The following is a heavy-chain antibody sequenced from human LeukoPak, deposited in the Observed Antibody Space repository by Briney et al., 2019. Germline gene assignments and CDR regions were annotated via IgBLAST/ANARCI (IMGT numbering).Heavy chain of an antibody. D-gene: IGHD2-15*01. V-gene: IGHV4-30-4*01. CDR2: TYYSGST. CDR1: GGSISSGDYY. J-gene: IGHJ5*02. Sequence: SETLSLTCTVSGGSISSGDYYWSWIRQPPGKGLEWVAYTYYSGSTYYNPSLKSRVTISVDTSKNQFSLKLSSVTAADTAVYYCARGLRVRYCSGGSCAAPLKNWFDPWGQGTLVTVS. CDR3: ARGLRVRYCSGGSCAAPLKNWFDP.